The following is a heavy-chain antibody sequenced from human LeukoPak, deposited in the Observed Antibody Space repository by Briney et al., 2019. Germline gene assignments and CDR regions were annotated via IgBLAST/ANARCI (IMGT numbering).Heavy chain of an antibody. CDR2: TYYSGST. V-gene: IGHV4-31*03. J-gene: IGHJ3*02. CDR1: GGSISSGGYD. Sequence: SQTRSLTCTVAGGSISSGGYDWSWIRQHPVKGLEWIGYTYYSGSTYYNPSIKSRVTISVDTSKNQFSLKLSSVTAADTAVYYRAREEAGYSGYGVAFDIRGQGTMVTVSS. D-gene: IGHD5-12*01. CDR3: AREEAGYSGYGVAFDI.